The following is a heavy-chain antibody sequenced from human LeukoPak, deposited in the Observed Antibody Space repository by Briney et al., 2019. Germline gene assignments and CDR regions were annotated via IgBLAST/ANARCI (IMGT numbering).Heavy chain of an antibody. CDR2: IKSKTDGGTT. V-gene: IGHV3-15*01. CDR1: GFTFSNAW. J-gene: IGHJ3*02. Sequence: GGSLRLSCAASGFTFSNAWMSWVRQAPGKGLEWVGRIKSKTDGGTTDYAAPVKGRFTISRDDSKNTLYLQMNSLRAEDTAVYYCARVQDRGYIWNYENLGDPFDIWGQGTMVTVSS. D-gene: IGHD1-7*01. CDR3: ARVQDRGYIWNYENLGDPFDI.